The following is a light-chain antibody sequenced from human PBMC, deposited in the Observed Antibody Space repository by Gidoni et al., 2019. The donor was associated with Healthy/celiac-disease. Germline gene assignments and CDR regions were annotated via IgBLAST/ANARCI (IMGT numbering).Light chain of an antibody. Sequence: ELVFTPSPGTLSLSPGERATLSCRASQSVSSSYLAWYQQKPGQAPRLLIYGASSRATGIPDRFSGSGSGTDLNLTISRLETEDFAVYYCQQYGSSPLTFGGXTKVEIK. CDR2: GAS. CDR3: QQYGSSPLT. V-gene: IGKV3-20*01. CDR1: QSVSSSY. J-gene: IGKJ4*01.